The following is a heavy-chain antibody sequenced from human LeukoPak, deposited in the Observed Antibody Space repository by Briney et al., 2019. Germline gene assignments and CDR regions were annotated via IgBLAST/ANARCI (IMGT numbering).Heavy chain of an antibody. D-gene: IGHD5-12*01. V-gene: IGHV4-61*10. CDR3: ARVVYSGYDFRGAMDV. CDR2: IYYTGST. Sequence: SETLSLTCTVSGDSISSGDYYWSWIRQPAGKGLEWIGYIYYTGSTNHNPSLKSRVTISVDTSKNQFSLKLSSVTAADTAVYYCARVVYSGYDFRGAMDVWGKGTTVTVSS. J-gene: IGHJ6*03. CDR1: GDSISSGDYY.